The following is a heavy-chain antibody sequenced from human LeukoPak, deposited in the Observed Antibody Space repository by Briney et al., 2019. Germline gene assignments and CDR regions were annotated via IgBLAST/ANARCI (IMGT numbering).Heavy chain of an antibody. D-gene: IGHD3-9*01. CDR3: VIVRGYFDSSGTDY. Sequence: GGSLRLSCAASGFTFSSYTVHWVRQAPGKGLEFVSAITSTGGNTYYAGSVTGRFTLSRDNSKNTLYLQMSSLRAEDTAVYYCVIVRGYFDSSGTDYWGQGTLVTVSS. CDR1: GFTFSSYT. J-gene: IGHJ4*02. CDR2: ITSTGGNT. V-gene: IGHV3-64D*06.